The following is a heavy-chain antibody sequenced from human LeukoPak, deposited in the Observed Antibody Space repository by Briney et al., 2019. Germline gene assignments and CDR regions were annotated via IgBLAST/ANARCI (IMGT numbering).Heavy chain of an antibody. CDR1: GYSFTSYW. Sequence: GESLKIYCKTSGYSFTSYWITWVRQMPGKGLEWMGIIYPGDSDTTYSPSFQGQVTISADKSINTAYLQWSSLKASDTAMYYCARRDYGGKHFDYWGQGTLVTVSS. CDR2: IYPGDSDT. CDR3: ARRDYGGKHFDY. J-gene: IGHJ4*02. V-gene: IGHV5-51*01. D-gene: IGHD4-23*01.